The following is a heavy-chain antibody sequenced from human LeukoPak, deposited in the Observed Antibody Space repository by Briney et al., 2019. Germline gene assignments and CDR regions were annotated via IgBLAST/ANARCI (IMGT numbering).Heavy chain of an antibody. Sequence: SETLSLTCSVSGGSIRSSYYWGWIREPPGKGLERIGSVYYSGNTSYNSSVKSRLTISVDTSKNQFSLKLSSVTTADTAVYFCARHEWDTYSSDYWGQGTLVTVSS. D-gene: IGHD1-26*01. CDR3: ARHEWDTYSSDY. CDR1: GGSIRSSYY. J-gene: IGHJ4*02. CDR2: VYYSGNT. V-gene: IGHV4-39*01.